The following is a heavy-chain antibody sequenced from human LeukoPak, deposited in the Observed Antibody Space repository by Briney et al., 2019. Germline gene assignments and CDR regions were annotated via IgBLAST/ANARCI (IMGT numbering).Heavy chain of an antibody. CDR3: ARDLIGLGMPEA. V-gene: IGHV4-30-2*01. Sequence: SETLSLTCTVSGGSISSGGYYWSWIRQPPGKGLEWIGYIYHSGSTYYNPSLKSRVTISVDRSKNQFSLKLSSVTAADTAVYYCARDLIGLGMPEAWGQGTLVTVSS. D-gene: IGHD2-2*01. CDR1: GGSISSGGYY. J-gene: IGHJ4*02. CDR2: IYHSGST.